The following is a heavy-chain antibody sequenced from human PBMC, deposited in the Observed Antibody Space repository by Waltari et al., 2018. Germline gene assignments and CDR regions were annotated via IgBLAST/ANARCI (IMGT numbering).Heavy chain of an antibody. V-gene: IGHV4-39*01. J-gene: IGHJ4*02. CDR3: ARQTNYYGSGSYLDY. CDR1: GGSISSRSSY. CDR2: IYYSGST. D-gene: IGHD3-10*01. Sequence: QLQLQESGPGLVKPSETLSLTCTVSGGSISSRSSYWGWLRQPPGKGLEWIGSIYYSGSTYYNPSLKSRVTISVDTSKNQFSLKLSSVTAADTAVYYCARQTNYYGSGSYLDYWGQGTLVTVSS.